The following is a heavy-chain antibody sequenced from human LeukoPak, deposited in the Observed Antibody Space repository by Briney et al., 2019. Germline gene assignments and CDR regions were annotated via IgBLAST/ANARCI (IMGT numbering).Heavy chain of an antibody. V-gene: IGHV1-18*01. D-gene: IGHD6-19*01. J-gene: IGHJ4*02. CDR1: GYTFTSYG. CDR2: ISAYNGNT. Sequence: ASVKVSCKASGYTFTSYGISWVRQAPGQGLEWMGWISAYNGNTNYAQKLQGRVTMTTDTSTSTAYMELRSLRSDDTAVYYCASLNSSGWSFDYWGQGTLVTVSS. CDR3: ASLNSSGWSFDY.